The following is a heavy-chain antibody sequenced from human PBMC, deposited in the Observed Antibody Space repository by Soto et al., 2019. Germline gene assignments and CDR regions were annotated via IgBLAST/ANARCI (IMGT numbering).Heavy chain of an antibody. V-gene: IGHV4-39*01. CDR1: GDSMASSSYY. CDR3: ARHTRNQFDP. J-gene: IGHJ5*02. CDR2: IYYSERTSYNSWST. Sequence: SETLSLTCTVSGDSMASSSYYWGWIRQPPGKGLEWIGSIYYSERTSYNSWSTYYRPSLKSRVTISGDTSKSQFSLKLSSVTAADTAVYYCARHTRNQFDPWGQGTLVTVSS.